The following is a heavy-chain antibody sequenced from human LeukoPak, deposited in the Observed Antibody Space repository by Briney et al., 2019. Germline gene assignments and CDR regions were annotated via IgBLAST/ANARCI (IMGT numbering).Heavy chain of an antibody. CDR1: GFTFSSYA. CDR3: ARDGGSYSLDY. D-gene: IGHD1-26*01. V-gene: IGHV3-53*01. Sequence: PGGSLRLSCAASGFTFSSYAMSWVRQAPGKGLEWVSVIYSGGSTYYADSVKGRFTISRDNSKNTLYLQMNSLRAEDTAVYYCARDGGSYSLDYWGQGTLVTVSS. CDR2: IYSGGST. J-gene: IGHJ4*02.